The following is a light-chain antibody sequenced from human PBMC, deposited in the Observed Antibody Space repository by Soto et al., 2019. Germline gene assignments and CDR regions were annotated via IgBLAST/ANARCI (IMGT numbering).Light chain of an antibody. Sequence: DIQMTQSPSSLSASVGDRVTITCQASQDISNYLNWYQQKLGKAPKLLIYAASNLETGVPSRFSGSGSGTDFTFTIRSLQPEDFATYYCQQYDNLPLTFGGGTRVEIK. V-gene: IGKV1-33*01. CDR2: AAS. CDR3: QQYDNLPLT. CDR1: QDISNY. J-gene: IGKJ4*01.